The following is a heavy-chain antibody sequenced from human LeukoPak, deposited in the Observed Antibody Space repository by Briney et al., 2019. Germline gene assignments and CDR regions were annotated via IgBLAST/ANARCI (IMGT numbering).Heavy chain of an antibody. CDR2: ISGSGGST. J-gene: IGHJ4*02. CDR3: AKDAAHYYDSKGPMYYFDY. CDR1: GFTFSIYA. V-gene: IGHV3-23*01. D-gene: IGHD3-22*01. Sequence: GGSLRLSCAASGFTFSIYAMSWVRQAPGKGLEWVSAISGSGGSTYYADSVKGRFTISRDNSKNTLYLQMNSLRAEDTAVYYCAKDAAHYYDSKGPMYYFDYWGQGTLVTVSS.